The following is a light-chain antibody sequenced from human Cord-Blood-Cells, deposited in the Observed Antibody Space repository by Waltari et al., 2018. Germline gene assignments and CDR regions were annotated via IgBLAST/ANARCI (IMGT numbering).Light chain of an antibody. Sequence: DIQMTQSPSSLSASVGDRVIITCRASQSISSYLNWYQQKPGKAPKLLIYAASSLQSEVPSRFSGMGSGTDFTLTISSLQPEDFATYYCQQSYSTPRTFGPGTKVDIK. CDR1: QSISSY. CDR3: QQSYSTPRT. CDR2: AAS. V-gene: IGKV1-39*01. J-gene: IGKJ3*01.